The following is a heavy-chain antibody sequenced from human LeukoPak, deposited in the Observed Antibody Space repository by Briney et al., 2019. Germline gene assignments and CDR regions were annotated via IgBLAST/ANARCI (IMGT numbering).Heavy chain of an antibody. J-gene: IGHJ6*02. D-gene: IGHD2-8*01. V-gene: IGHV3-21*01. CDR2: ISSSSSYI. CDR3: ARDSSLLMVYAIPAYYYGMDV. CDR1: GFTFSSYS. Sequence: GGSLRLSCAASGFTFSSYSMNWVRQAPGKGLEWVSSISSSSSYIYYADSVKGRFTISRDNAKNSLYLQMNSLRAEDTAVYHCARDSSLLMVYAIPAYYYGMDVWGQGTTVTVSS.